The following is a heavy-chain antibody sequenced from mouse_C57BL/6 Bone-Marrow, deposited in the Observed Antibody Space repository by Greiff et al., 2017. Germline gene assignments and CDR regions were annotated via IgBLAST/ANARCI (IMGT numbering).Heavy chain of an antibody. CDR3: ARDHYYGSSLYYFDY. V-gene: IGHV1-81*01. CDR2: IYPRSGNT. J-gene: IGHJ2*01. Sequence: VQLQQSGAELARPGASVKLSCKASGYTFTSYGISWVKQRTGQGLEWIGEIYPRSGNTYYNEKFKGKATLTADKSSSTAYMELRSLTSEDSAVYFWARDHYYGSSLYYFDYWGQGTTLTVSS. CDR1: GYTFTSYG. D-gene: IGHD1-1*01.